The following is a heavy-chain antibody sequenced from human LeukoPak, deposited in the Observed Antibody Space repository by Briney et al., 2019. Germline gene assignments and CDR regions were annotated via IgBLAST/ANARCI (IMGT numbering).Heavy chain of an antibody. Sequence: PGGSLRLSCAASGFTFSTYGMSWVRQAPGKGLEWVSAISGSGGSTYYADSVKGRFTISRDNSKNTLYLQMNSLRAEDTAVYYCAKGDDQSSKDSSGYYFDYWGQGTLVTVSS. CDR1: GFTFSTYG. J-gene: IGHJ4*02. D-gene: IGHD3-22*01. V-gene: IGHV3-23*01. CDR3: AKGDDQSSKDSSGYYFDY. CDR2: ISGSGGST.